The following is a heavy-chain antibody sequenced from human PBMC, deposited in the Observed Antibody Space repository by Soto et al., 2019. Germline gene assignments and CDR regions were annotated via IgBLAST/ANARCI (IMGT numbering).Heavy chain of an antibody. J-gene: IGHJ5*02. Sequence: KTSETVSLTCTVSGGSISSYYWSWIRQPPGKGLEWIGYIYYSGSTNYNPSLKSRVTISVDTSKNQFSLKLSSVTASDTAVYYCARALRITMVRGAVNWFDPWGQGTLVTVSS. V-gene: IGHV4-59*01. CDR2: IYYSGST. D-gene: IGHD3-10*01. CDR1: GGSISSYY. CDR3: ARALRITMVRGAVNWFDP.